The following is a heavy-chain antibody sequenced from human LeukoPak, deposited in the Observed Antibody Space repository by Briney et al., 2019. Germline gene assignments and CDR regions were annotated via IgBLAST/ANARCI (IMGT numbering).Heavy chain of an antibody. CDR2: INHSGST. CDR1: GVSFSGYY. J-gene: IGHJ3*02. V-gene: IGHV4-34*01. Sequence: SETLSLTCAVYGVSFSGYYWSWIRQPPGKGLEWIGEINHSGSTNYNPSLKSRVTISVDTSKNQFSLKLSSVTAADTAVYYCATSITMIVVVITRTHDAFDIWGQGTMVTVSS. D-gene: IGHD3-22*01. CDR3: ATSITMIVVVITRTHDAFDI.